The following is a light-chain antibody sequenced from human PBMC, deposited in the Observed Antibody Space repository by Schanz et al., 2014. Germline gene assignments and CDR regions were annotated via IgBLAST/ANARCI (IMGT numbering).Light chain of an antibody. V-gene: IGKV3-20*01. J-gene: IGKJ4*01. CDR2: GAS. CDR1: QSVWSDH. CDR3: QHRAA. Sequence: EIVLTQSPGTLSLSPGERATLSCRASQSVWSDHLAWYQQKPGQAPRLLIYGASTRASGIPDRFSGSGSGTDFTLTISSLEPEDFAVYYCQHRAAFGGGTTVEIE.